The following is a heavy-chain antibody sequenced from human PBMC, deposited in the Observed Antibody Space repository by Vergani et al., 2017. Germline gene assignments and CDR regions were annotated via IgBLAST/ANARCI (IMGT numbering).Heavy chain of an antibody. Sequence: QVHLQESGPGVVKPSDTLSLTCTVSGGSMSDFYWTWIRQPPGRGLEWIGRIYPNGNGNYNESLRSRLTMSIDTSRSQFYLSLSSVTAADTAVYYCARGNCGVNCPKYNLLAPWGRGILVTVSS. CDR3: ARGNCGVNCPKYNLLAP. CDR2: IYPNGNG. CDR1: GGSMSDFY. V-gene: IGHV4-4*07. D-gene: IGHD2-21*01. J-gene: IGHJ5*02.